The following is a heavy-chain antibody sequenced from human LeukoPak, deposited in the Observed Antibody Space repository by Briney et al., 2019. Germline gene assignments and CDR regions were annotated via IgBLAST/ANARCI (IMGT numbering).Heavy chain of an antibody. V-gene: IGHV3-66*01. CDR3: ARDSPYCSSTSCSTIPLEYYYYGMDV. Sequence: PGGSLRLSCAASGFTVSSNYMSWVRQAPGKGLEWVSVIYSGGSTYYADSVKGRFTISRDNSKNTLYLQMNSLRAEDTAVYYCARDSPYCSSTSCSTIPLEYYYYGMDVWGQGTTVTVSS. CDR2: IYSGGST. D-gene: IGHD2-2*01. J-gene: IGHJ6*02. CDR1: GFTVSSNY.